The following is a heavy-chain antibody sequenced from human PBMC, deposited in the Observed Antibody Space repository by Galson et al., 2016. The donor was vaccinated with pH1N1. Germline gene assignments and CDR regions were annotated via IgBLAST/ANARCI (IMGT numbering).Heavy chain of an antibody. J-gene: IGHJ4*02. CDR1: SFSNTW. Sequence: SFSNTWMNWVRQAPGKGLEWVGRIKSTTDGGTIDCAAPVKGRFTISRDDSKNALYLQMNSLKTEDTAVYYCTTDSTPHSDSSSYFDYWGQGTLVTVSS. D-gene: IGHD6-6*01. V-gene: IGHV3-15*01. CDR2: IKSTTDGGTI. CDR3: TTDSTPHSDSSSYFDY.